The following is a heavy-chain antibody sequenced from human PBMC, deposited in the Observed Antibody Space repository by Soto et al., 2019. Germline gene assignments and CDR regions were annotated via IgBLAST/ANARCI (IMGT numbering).Heavy chain of an antibody. CDR2: IYPGDSDT. Sequence: GESLKISCKGSGYTFTNYWIGWVRQMPGKGLEWMGIIYPGDSDTRYSPSFQGQVTISADKSINTAYLQWSSLKASDTAMYYCARHLEVATISQAYYWGQGTQVTVS. CDR3: ARHLEVATISQAYY. D-gene: IGHD5-12*01. V-gene: IGHV5-51*01. CDR1: GYTFTNYW. J-gene: IGHJ4*02.